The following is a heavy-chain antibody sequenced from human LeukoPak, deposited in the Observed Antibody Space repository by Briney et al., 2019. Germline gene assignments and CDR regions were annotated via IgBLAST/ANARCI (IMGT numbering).Heavy chain of an antibody. D-gene: IGHD2/OR15-2a*01. Sequence: ASVKVSCKSSGFTFTDHYIHWVRQGPGQGLEWMGYIGPHSTFTSSPQEFQGRVTMTRDAPVSTAYMELTRLTSDDTAVYYCVREGEGPLSKDFDYWGQGTLVTVSS. J-gene: IGHJ4*02. V-gene: IGHV1-2*02. CDR2: IGPHSTFT. CDR3: VREGEGPLSKDFDY. CDR1: GFTFTDHY.